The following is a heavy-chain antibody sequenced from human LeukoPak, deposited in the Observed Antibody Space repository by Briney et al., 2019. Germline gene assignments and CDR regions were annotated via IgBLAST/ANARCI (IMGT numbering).Heavy chain of an antibody. CDR1: GGSFSGYY. D-gene: IGHD3-22*01. V-gene: IGHV4-34*01. J-gene: IGHJ4*02. Sequence: SETLSLTCAVYGGSFSGYYWSWIRQPPGKGLEWIGEINHSGSTNYNPSLKSRVTISVDTSKNQFSLKLSSVTAADTAVYYCARDRDPITMIVVVTPGGYWGQGTLVTVSS. CDR3: ARDRDPITMIVVVTPGGY. CDR2: INHSGST.